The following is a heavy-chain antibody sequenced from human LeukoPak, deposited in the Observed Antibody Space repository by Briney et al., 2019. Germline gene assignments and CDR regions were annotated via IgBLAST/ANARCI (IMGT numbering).Heavy chain of an antibody. D-gene: IGHD5-18*01. Sequence: ASVKVSCKASGYTFTSYGISWVRQAPGQGLEWMGWISAYNGNTNYAQKLQGRVTMTTDTSTNTAYMELRGLTSDDTAVYYCARDLGLDTTMIFFDFWGQGTLVTVSS. CDR1: GYTFTSYG. V-gene: IGHV1-18*01. CDR3: ARDLGLDTTMIFFDF. J-gene: IGHJ4*02. CDR2: ISAYNGNT.